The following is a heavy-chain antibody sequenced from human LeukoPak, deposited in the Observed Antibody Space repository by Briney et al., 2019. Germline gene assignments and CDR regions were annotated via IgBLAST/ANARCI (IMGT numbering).Heavy chain of an antibody. V-gene: IGHV3-21*01. J-gene: IGHJ3*02. CDR2: ISSSSTYI. Sequence: GGSLRLSCAASGFTFSSNSMNWLRQAPGKGLEWVSSISSSSTYIYYADSVKGRFTISRDNAKNSLYLQMNSLRAEDTAVYYCAKGRSGSYYAADYAFDIWGQGTTVTVSS. D-gene: IGHD1-26*01. CDR3: AKGRSGSYYAADYAFDI. CDR1: GFTFSSNS.